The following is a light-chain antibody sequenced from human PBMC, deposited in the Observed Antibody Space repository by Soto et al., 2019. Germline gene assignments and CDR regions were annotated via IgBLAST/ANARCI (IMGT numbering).Light chain of an antibody. J-gene: IGKJ4*01. Sequence: EIVLTQSPGTLSLSPGERATLSCRASQSVATGFLAWYQQKPGQAPRLLVYGPSSRATGIPDRFSGSGSGTDFTLTISSLDPEDSAVYYCQQYCSSPPLTFGGGTKVEIK. CDR2: GPS. V-gene: IGKV3-20*01. CDR1: QSVATGF. CDR3: QQYCSSPPLT.